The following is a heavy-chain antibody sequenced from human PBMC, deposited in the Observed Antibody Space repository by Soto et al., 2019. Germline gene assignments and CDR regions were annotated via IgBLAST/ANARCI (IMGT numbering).Heavy chain of an antibody. D-gene: IGHD2-21*02. CDR3: AKDRFPVTASEGDYFDY. CDR2: ISGSGGST. J-gene: IGHJ4*02. CDR1: GFTFSSYA. V-gene: IGHV3-23*01. Sequence: EVQLLESGGGLVQPGGSLRLSCAASGFTFSSYAMSWVRQAPGKGLVWVSAISGSGGSTYYADSVKGRFTISRDNSKNTLYLQMNSLRAEDTAVYYCAKDRFPVTASEGDYFDYWGQGTLVTVSS.